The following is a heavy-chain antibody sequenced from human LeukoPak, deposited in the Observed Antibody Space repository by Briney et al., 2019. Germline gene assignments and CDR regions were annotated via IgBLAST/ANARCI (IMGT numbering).Heavy chain of an antibody. CDR2: INWNGGST. CDR1: GFTFDDYG. V-gene: IGHV3-20*04. D-gene: IGHD3-22*01. J-gene: IGHJ4*02. Sequence: GGSLRLSCAASGFTFDDYGTSWVRQAPGKGLEWVSGINWNGGSTGYADSVKGRFTISRDNAKNSLYLQMNSLRAEDTALYYCASVSGLGSYYDSSGYPDYWGQGTLVTVSS. CDR3: ASVSGLGSYYDSSGYPDY.